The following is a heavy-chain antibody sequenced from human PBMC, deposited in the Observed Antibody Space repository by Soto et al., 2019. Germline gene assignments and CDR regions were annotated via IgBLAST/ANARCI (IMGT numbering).Heavy chain of an antibody. J-gene: IGHJ4*02. Sequence: QVQLVESGGGVVQPGRSLRLSCAASGFNFNNYGMHWVRQAPGKGLEWVAFIWFNGINKYYAESVQGRFAISRDNSENALFLQRDSLRVDDTGVYYCVREGDFSTGSGNDYWGQGPLVTVSS. D-gene: IGHD3-10*01. CDR3: VREGDFSTGSGNDY. CDR1: GFNFNNYG. CDR2: IWFNGINK. V-gene: IGHV3-33*01.